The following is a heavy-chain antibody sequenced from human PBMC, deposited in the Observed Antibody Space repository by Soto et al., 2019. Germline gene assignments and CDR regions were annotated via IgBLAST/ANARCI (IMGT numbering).Heavy chain of an antibody. J-gene: IGHJ6*03. D-gene: IGHD6-13*01. CDR2: FDPEDGET. CDR1: GYTLTELS. CDR3: ATDSPSRSIAAAGTLNFYYMDV. Sequence: ASVKVSCKVSGYTLTELSMHWVRQAPGKGLEWMGGFDPEDGETIYAQKFQGRVTMTEDTSTDTAYMELSSLRSEDTAVYYCATDSPSRSIAAAGTLNFYYMDVWGKGTTVTVSS. V-gene: IGHV1-24*01.